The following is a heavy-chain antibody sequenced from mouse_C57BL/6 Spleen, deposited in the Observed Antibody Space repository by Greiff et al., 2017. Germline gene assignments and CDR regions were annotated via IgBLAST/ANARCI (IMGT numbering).Heavy chain of an antibody. CDR3: ARQGFPRVDRYFDV. D-gene: IGHD3-3*01. Sequence: EVQLQQSGAELVKPGASVKLSCTASGFNIKDYYMHWVKQRTEQGLEWIGRIDPEDGATKYAPKFPGKATITADTSSNTAYRRLSSLTSGDTAVDYCARQGFPRVDRYFDVWGTGTTVTVSS. V-gene: IGHV14-2*01. J-gene: IGHJ1*03. CDR2: IDPEDGAT. CDR1: GFNIKDYY.